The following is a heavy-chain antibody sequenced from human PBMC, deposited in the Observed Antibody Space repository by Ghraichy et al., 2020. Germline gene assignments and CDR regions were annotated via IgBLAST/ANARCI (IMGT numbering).Heavy chain of an antibody. D-gene: IGHD3-10*01. CDR1: GVSITSYY. V-gene: IGHV4-59*01. CDR3: ARGYYGSGSYRFDP. Sequence: SETLSLTCTVSGVSITSYYWSWVRQVPGEGLEWIASIYNSGSTEYNPSLKSRVSISTDTSNNQFSLRLNSVTAADTAVYYCARGYYGSGSYRFDPWGQGTLVTVSS. J-gene: IGHJ5*02. CDR2: IYNSGST.